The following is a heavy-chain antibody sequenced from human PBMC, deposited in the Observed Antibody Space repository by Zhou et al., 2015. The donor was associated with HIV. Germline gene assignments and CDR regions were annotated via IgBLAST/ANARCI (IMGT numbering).Heavy chain of an antibody. CDR3: ARKWGGEYYDSSGYYYFDY. D-gene: IGHD3-22*01. CDR1: GGTFSSFG. J-gene: IGHJ4*02. V-gene: IGHV1-69*01. Sequence: QMQLVQSGAEVKKPGSSVKVSCKASGGTFSSFGISWVRQAPGQGLQWMGGIIPIFGTANYAQKFQGRVTITADESTSTAYMELSSLRSEDTAVYYCARKWGGEYYDSSGYYYFDYWGQGTLVTVSS. CDR2: IIPIFGTA.